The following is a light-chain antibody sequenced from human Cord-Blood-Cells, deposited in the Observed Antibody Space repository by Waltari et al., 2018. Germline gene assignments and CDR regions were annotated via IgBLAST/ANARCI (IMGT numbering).Light chain of an antibody. CDR2: GAS. V-gene: IGKV3-15*01. CDR3: QQYNNWPFT. CDR1: QSVSSN. Sequence: EIVMTQSPATLSVSPGERATLSCRASQSVSSNLAWYQQTPGQAPRLLIYGASTRATGIPARFSGSGSWTEFTLTISSLQSEDFAVYYCQQYNNWPFTFGPGTKVDIK. J-gene: IGKJ3*01.